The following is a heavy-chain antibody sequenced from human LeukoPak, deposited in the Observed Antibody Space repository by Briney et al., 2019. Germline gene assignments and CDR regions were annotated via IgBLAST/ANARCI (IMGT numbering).Heavy chain of an antibody. CDR3: AKDHSSGWYPFDY. CDR1: GFTFSSYS. CDR2: ISSSSSYI. J-gene: IGHJ4*02. D-gene: IGHD6-19*01. Sequence: PGGSLRLSCAASGFTFSSYSMNWVRQAPGKGLEWVSSISSSSSYIYYADSVKGRFTISRDNAKNSLYLQMNSLRAEDTAVYYCAKDHSSGWYPFDYWGQGTLVTVSS. V-gene: IGHV3-21*01.